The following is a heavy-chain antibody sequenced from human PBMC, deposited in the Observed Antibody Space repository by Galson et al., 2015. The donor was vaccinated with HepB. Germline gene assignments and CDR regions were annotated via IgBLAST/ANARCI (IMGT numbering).Heavy chain of an antibody. D-gene: IGHD2-15*01. CDR2: ISAYNGNT. CDR1: GYTFTSYG. V-gene: IGHV1-18*04. CDR3: ARERRDIVESRGIDY. J-gene: IGHJ4*02. Sequence: SVKVSCKASGYTFTSYGISWVRQAPGQGLEWMGWISAYNGNTNYAQKLQGRVTMTTDTSTSTAYMELRSLRSDDTAVYYCARERRDIVESRGIDYWGQGTLVTVSS.